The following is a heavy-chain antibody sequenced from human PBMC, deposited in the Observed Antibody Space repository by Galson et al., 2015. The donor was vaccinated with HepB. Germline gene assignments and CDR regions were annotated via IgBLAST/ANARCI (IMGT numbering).Heavy chain of an antibody. CDR2: IHHSGIT. J-gene: IGHJ6*02. D-gene: IGHD6-13*01. V-gene: IGHV4-30-2*01. CDR3: ARDNGYRGDEYVGGMDV. CDR1: GGSISSGAYS. Sequence: TLSLTCAVSGGSISSGAYSWTWIRQPSGKGLEWLGYIHHSGITYYNPSLKSRVTISLDRSKNQFSLKLTSVTAADTAVYYCARDNGYRGDEYVGGMDVWGQGTTVTVSS.